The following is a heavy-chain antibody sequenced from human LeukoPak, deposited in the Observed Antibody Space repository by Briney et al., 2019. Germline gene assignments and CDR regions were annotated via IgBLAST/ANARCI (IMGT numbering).Heavy chain of an antibody. CDR1: GGSISTGGYY. D-gene: IGHD1-26*01. CDR3: ARGGKVWFDP. Sequence: PSQTLSLTCTVSGGSISTGGYYWRWIRQHPGKGLEWIGYIYYSGSTYYNPSLKSRVTISVDTSKNQFSLKLSSVTAADTAVYYCARGGKVWFDPWGQGTLVTVSS. V-gene: IGHV4-31*03. CDR2: IYYSGST. J-gene: IGHJ5*02.